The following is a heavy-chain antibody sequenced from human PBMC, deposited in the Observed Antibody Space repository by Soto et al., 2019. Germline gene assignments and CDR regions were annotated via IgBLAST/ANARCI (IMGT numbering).Heavy chain of an antibody. CDR2: ISGSGGST. CDR3: AILHSSSSFDY. Sequence: GGSLSLSCAASGFTFSSYAMSWVRQAPGKGLEWVSAISGSGGSTYYADSVKGRFTISRDNSKNTLYLQMNSLRAEDTAVYYCAILHSSSSFDYWCQGTLVTVSS. V-gene: IGHV3-23*01. D-gene: IGHD6-6*01. CDR1: GFTFSSYA. J-gene: IGHJ4*02.